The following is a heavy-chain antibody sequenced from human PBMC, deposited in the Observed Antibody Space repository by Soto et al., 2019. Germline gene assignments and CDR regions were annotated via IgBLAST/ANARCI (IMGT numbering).Heavy chain of an antibody. J-gene: IGHJ5*01. V-gene: IGHV3-23*01. CDR2: IIGGDGDK. Sequence: EVHLLEHGGQLVQPGESLRLSCAASGFTFRTITMNWVRQAPGKGLEWVSGIIGGDGDKFYSDSVKGRFTISRDKSKDMLFLQMSSLRVDDTAVYYCAKHRDPDGIWTFDSWGQGTLVTVSS. CDR3: AKHRDPDGIWTFDS. CDR1: GFTFRTIT. D-gene: IGHD3-9*01.